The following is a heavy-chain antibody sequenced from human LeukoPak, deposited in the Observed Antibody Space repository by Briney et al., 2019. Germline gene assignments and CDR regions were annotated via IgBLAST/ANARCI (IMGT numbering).Heavy chain of an antibody. Sequence: GGSLRLSCTASGFTFGDYAMSWVRQAPGKGLEWVGFIRSKAYGGTTEYAASVKDRFTISRDDSKSIAYLQMNSLKTEDTAVYYCTVRPTTVTLNEYWGQGTLVTVSS. V-gene: IGHV3-49*04. J-gene: IGHJ4*02. D-gene: IGHD4-17*01. CDR2: IRSKAYGGTT. CDR3: TVRPTTVTLNEY. CDR1: GFTFGDYA.